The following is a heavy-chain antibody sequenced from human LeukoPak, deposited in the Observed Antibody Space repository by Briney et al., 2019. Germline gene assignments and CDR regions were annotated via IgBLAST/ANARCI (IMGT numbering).Heavy chain of an antibody. CDR2: ISLTGLT. J-gene: IGHJ4*02. Sequence: SETLSLTCGVSGGSISNTNWWSWVRQPPGQGLEWIGEISLTGLTYYTPSLESRVTVSVEKSKNQLSLNMTSVTAADTAVYYCSRENGAFSPFGYWGQGTLVTVLS. CDR3: SRENGAFSPFGY. CDR1: GGSISNTNW. D-gene: IGHD2-8*01. V-gene: IGHV4-4*02.